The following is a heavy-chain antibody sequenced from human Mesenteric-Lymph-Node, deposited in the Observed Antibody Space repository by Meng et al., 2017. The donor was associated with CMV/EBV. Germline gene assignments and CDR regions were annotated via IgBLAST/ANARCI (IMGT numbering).Heavy chain of an antibody. Sequence: SETLSLTCAISGASFSINIAAWTWIRQSPSRGLEWLGRTYYRSKWYNDYAVSVKSRITINPDTSKNQFSLQLNSVTPEDTAVYYCARTYYYDSSGYYGAAYYFDYWGQGTLVTVSS. CDR2: TYYRSKWYN. CDR3: ARTYYYDSSGYYGAAYYFDY. J-gene: IGHJ4*02. CDR1: GASFSINIAA. D-gene: IGHD3-22*01. V-gene: IGHV6-1*01.